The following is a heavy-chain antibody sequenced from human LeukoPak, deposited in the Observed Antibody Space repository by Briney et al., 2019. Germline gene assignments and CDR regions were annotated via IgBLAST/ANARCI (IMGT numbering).Heavy chain of an antibody. CDR2: INTDGTVT. J-gene: IGHJ4*02. V-gene: IGHV3-74*01. D-gene: IGHD6-19*01. Sequence: GGSLRLSCAASGFTFSKYGMLWVRQAPGKGLESVSRINTDGTVTTYADSVKGRFTVSRDNADNTMFLQMNSVRDEDTAVYYCATKQWLAPPPDSWGQGTPVTVSS. CDR1: GFTFSKYG. CDR3: ATKQWLAPPPDS.